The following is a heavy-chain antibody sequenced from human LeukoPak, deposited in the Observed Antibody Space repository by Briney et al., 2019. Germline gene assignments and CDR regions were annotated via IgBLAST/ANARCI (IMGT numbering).Heavy chain of an antibody. D-gene: IGHD3-22*01. CDR1: GFTFSSYG. J-gene: IGHJ4*02. CDR3: AREPPPMIVVWGFDY. V-gene: IGHV3-33*01. Sequence: PGGSLRLSCAASGFTFSSYGMHWVRQAPGKGLEWVAVIWSDGSNKYYADSVKGRFTISRDNSRNTLYLQMNSLRAEDTAVYYCAREPPPMIVVWGFDYWGQGTLVTVSS. CDR2: IWSDGSNK.